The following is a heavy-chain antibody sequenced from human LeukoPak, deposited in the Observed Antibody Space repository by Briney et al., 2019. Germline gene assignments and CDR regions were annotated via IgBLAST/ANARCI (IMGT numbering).Heavy chain of an antibody. CDR2: IYHSGST. CDR3: ARSRQASGLFNS. D-gene: IGHD3-10*01. V-gene: IGHV4-30-2*01. CDR1: GGSISSSSYY. Sequence: SETLSLTCTVSGGSISSSSYYWSWIRQAPGEGLEWIGYIYHSGSTYYNPSLKSRVTISVDRSKNQFSLKLSSVTAADTAVYYCARSRQASGLFNSWGQGTLVVVSS. J-gene: IGHJ5*01.